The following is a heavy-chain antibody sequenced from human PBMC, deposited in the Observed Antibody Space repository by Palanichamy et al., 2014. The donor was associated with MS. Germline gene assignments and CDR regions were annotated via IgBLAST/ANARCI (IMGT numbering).Heavy chain of an antibody. Sequence: VQLQQWGGRTVEAFGDPVPHLRCLWWVLQWLLLELDPPAPTGRGWSGLGEINHSGSTNYNPSLKSRVTISVDTSKNQFSLKLSSVTAADTAVYYCARGRRYFDWFRVDPWFDPWGQGTLVTVSS. CDR2: INHSGST. D-gene: IGHD3-9*01. J-gene: IGHJ5*02. V-gene: IGHV4-34*01. CDR3: ARGRRYFDWFRVDPWFDP. CDR1: WVLQWLL.